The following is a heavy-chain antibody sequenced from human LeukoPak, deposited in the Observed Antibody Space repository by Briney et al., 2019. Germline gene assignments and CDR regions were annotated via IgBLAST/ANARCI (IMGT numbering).Heavy chain of an antibody. V-gene: IGHV1-24*01. CDR2: SDAENGKT. CDR1: GYIFKEVS. Sequence: ASVKVSCKVAGYIFKEVSMHWVRQPPGKGLEWMGGSDAENGKTVYAQNFQGRVTMTEDTSTDTAYMELTSLTSDDTAIYYCAIDTVYYDPPSYWGQGTLVTVSS. J-gene: IGHJ4*01. CDR3: AIDTVYYDPPSY. D-gene: IGHD3-16*01.